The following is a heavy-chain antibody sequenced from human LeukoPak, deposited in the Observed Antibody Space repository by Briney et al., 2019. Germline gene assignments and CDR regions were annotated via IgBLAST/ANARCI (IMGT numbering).Heavy chain of an antibody. V-gene: IGHV4-59*01. J-gene: IGHJ6*02. CDR3: ARQVGVTGNYYNGMDV. D-gene: IGHD1-26*01. CDR1: GGSISTYY. CDR2: IYYSGGT. Sequence: SETLSLTCTVSGGSISTYYWSWIRQPPGKGLDWIGYIYYSGGTNYNPSLKSRVTISVDTSKNQFSLKLSSVTAPDTAVYYCARQVGVTGNYYNGMDVWGQGTTVTVSS.